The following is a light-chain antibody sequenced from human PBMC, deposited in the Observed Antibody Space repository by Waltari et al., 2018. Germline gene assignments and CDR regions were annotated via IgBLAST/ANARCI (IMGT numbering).Light chain of an antibody. CDR1: SSNIGAGYD. J-gene: IGLJ2*01. CDR2: GNK. CDR3: QSYDTNLVV. V-gene: IGLV1-40*01. Sequence: QSVLAQPPSVSGAPGQRVTISCTGSSSNIGAGYDVHWYQQLPGTAPKLLIYGNKNRPSGVPDRFAGSKSGTSAYLAITGLQAEDEASYYCQSYDTNLVVFGGGTKLTVL.